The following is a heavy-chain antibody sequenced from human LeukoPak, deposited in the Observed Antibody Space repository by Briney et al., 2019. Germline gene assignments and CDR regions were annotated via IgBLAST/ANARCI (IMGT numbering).Heavy chain of an antibody. V-gene: IGHV4-39*01. CDR1: GGSISSSSYY. D-gene: IGHD3-10*01. CDR2: IYYSGST. CDR3: AANSADYNTLGSSYKV. J-gene: IGHJ4*02. Sequence: SETLSLTCTVSGGSISSSSYYWGWLRQPPGKGLEWIGSIYYSGSTYYNPSLKSRVTISVDTSKNQFSLKLSSVTAADTAVFYCAANSADYNTLGSSYKVWGQGTLVTVSS.